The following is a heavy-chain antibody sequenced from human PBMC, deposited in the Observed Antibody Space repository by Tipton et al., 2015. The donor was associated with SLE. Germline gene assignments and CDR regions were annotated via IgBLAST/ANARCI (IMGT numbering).Heavy chain of an antibody. Sequence: TLSLTCTVSGGSISSYYWSWIRQPAGKGLEWIGRIYTSGSTNYNPSLKSRVTTSVDTSKNQFSLKLSSVTAADTAVYYCAREGRATRGNNWFDPWGQGTLVTVSS. J-gene: IGHJ5*02. CDR3: AREGRATRGNNWFDP. CDR2: IYTSGST. CDR1: GGSISSYY. D-gene: IGHD1-26*01. V-gene: IGHV4-4*07.